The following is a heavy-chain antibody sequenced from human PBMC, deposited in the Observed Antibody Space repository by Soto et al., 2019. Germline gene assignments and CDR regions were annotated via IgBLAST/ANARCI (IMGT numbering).Heavy chain of an antibody. CDR2: IIPIFGTA. CDR3: ARDRAYGDYVQLYNCFDH. D-gene: IGHD4-17*01. J-gene: IGHJ5*02. V-gene: IGHV1-69*13. Sequence: SVKVSCKASGGTFSSYAISWVRQAPGQGLEWMGGIIPIFGTANYAQKFQGRVTITADESTSTAYMELSSLRSEDTAVYYCARDRAYGDYVQLYNCFDHWGQGALVTVSS. CDR1: GGTFSSYA.